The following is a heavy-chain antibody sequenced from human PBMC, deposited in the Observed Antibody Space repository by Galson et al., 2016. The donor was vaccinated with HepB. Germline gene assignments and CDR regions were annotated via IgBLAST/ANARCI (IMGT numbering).Heavy chain of an antibody. CDR2: VSHRGIS. D-gene: IGHD3-9*01. Sequence: ETLSLTCAVFGGSFTDSYWTWLRQSPEKGLQWIGEVSHRGISRTNPSFRSRIIMSVDMSKKQFSLSLTSLTPADTALYYCARRGVHFDILTGKFLYHHGLDVWGQGNRVTVSS. V-gene: IGHV4-34*01. CDR3: ARRGVHFDILTGKFLYHHGLDV. J-gene: IGHJ6*02. CDR1: GGSFTDSY.